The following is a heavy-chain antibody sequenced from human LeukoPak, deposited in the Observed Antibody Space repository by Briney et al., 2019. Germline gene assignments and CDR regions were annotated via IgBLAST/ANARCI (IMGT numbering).Heavy chain of an antibody. V-gene: IGHV4-39*01. CDR2: IYYSGST. D-gene: IGHD1-26*01. CDR3: ARHEVGATRSYFDY. CDR1: GGSISSSSYY. Sequence: SETLSLTCTVSGGSISSSSYYWGWIRQPPGKGVEGVGSIYYSGSTYYNPSLKSRVTISVDTSKNQFSLKLSSVTAADTAVYYCARHEVGATRSYFDYWGQGTLVTVSS. J-gene: IGHJ4*02.